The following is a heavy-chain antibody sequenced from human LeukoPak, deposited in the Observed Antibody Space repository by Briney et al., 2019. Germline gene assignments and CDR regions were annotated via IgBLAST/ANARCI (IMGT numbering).Heavy chain of an antibody. Sequence: GGSLRLSCAASGFTFDDYAMHWVRQAPGKGLEWVSGISWNSGSIGYADSVKGRFTISRDNAKNSLYLQMNSLRAEDTALYYCAKGGSTSSGYMDVWGKGTTVTVSS. CDR1: GFTFDDYA. CDR2: ISWNSGSI. D-gene: IGHD2-2*01. J-gene: IGHJ6*03. V-gene: IGHV3-9*01. CDR3: AKGGSTSSGYMDV.